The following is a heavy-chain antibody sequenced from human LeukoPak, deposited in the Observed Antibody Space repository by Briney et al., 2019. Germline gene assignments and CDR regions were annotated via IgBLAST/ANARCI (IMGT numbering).Heavy chain of an antibody. D-gene: IGHD1-26*01. CDR3: ARGFVGRSYMLDY. V-gene: IGHV1-2*02. J-gene: IGHJ4*02. CDR2: INPNSGGT. Sequence: SVKVSCKASGYTFTGYYMHWVRQAPGQGLEWMGWINPNSGGTNYAQKFQGRVTMTRDTSISTAYMELSRLRSDDTAVYYCARGFVGRSYMLDYWGQGTLVTVSS. CDR1: GYTFTGYY.